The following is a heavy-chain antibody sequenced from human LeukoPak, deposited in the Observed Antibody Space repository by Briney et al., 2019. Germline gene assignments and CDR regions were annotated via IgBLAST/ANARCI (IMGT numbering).Heavy chain of an antibody. Sequence: SETLSLTCNVSGGSISSGYYYWNWIRQPAGKGLEWIGRIHTSRSTNHNPSLKSRVTVSVDTSKNHFSLKLSSVTAADTAVYYCARLGSAGPRRYFDYWGQGTLVTVSS. V-gene: IGHV4-61*02. CDR2: IHTSRST. D-gene: IGHD7-27*01. J-gene: IGHJ4*02. CDR1: GGSISSGYYY. CDR3: ARLGSAGPRRYFDY.